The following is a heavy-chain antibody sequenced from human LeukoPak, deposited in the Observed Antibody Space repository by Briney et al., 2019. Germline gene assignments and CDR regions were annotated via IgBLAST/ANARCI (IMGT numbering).Heavy chain of an antibody. V-gene: IGHV4-59*08. Sequence: SETLSLTCTVSGGSISSYYWSWIRQPPGKGLEWIGYIYYSGSTNYNPSLKSRVTRSVDTSKNQFSLKLSSVTAADTAVYYCARLSRYYFDYWGQGTLVTVSS. CDR1: GGSISSYY. J-gene: IGHJ4*02. CDR3: ARLSRYYFDY. CDR2: IYYSGST. D-gene: IGHD1-14*01.